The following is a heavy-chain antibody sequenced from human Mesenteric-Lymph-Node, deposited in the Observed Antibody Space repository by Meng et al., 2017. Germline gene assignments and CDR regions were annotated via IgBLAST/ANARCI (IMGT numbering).Heavy chain of an antibody. CDR1: GYRFSNYW. CDR3: SRQGVDILSGYYTFYYGMDV. D-gene: IGHD3-9*01. CDR2: IYPGDSDT. J-gene: IGHJ6*02. V-gene: IGHV5-51*01. Sequence: KVSCKGSGYRFSNYWIGWVRQRPGKGLEWMGSIYPGDSDTRYRPSFQGQVTISADKSLNTAYLQWNSLKASDTAIYYCSRQGVDILSGYYTFYYGMDVWGQGTTVTVSS.